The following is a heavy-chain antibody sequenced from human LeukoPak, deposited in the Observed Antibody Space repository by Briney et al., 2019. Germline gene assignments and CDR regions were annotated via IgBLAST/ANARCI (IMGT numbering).Heavy chain of an antibody. CDR3: ARGLPSYYYGSGSYLSYYMDV. D-gene: IGHD3-10*01. J-gene: IGHJ6*03. V-gene: IGHV4-34*01. CDR2: INHSGST. Sequence: SETLSLTCAVYGGSFSGYYWSWIRQPPGKGLEWIGEINHSGSTNYNPSLKSRVTISVDTSKNQFSLKLSSVTAADAAVYYCARGLPSYYYGSGSYLSYYMDVWGKGTTVTVSS. CDR1: GGSFSGYY.